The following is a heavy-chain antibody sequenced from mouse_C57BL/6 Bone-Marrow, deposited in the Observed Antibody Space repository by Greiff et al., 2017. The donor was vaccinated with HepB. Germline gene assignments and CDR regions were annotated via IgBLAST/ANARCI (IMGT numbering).Heavy chain of an antibody. V-gene: IGHV1-59*01. D-gene: IGHD2-5*01. CDR2: IDPSDSYT. CDR3: APSYSNYGAMDY. CDR1: GYTFTSYW. Sequence: QVQLKQPGAELVRPGTSVKLSCKASGYTFTSYWMHWVKQRPGQGLEWIGVIDPSDSYTNYNQKFKGKATLTVDTSSSTAYMQLSSLTSEDSAVYYCAPSYSNYGAMDYWGQGTSVTVSS. J-gene: IGHJ4*01.